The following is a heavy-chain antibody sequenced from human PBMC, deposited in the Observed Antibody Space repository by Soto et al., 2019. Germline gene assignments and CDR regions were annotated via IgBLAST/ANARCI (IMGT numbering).Heavy chain of an antibody. Sequence: EVQLLESGGGLVQPGGSLRLSCAASGFTFSSYAMSWVRQAPGKGLEWVSAISGSGGSTYYADSVKGRFTISRDNPKNTLYLQMNSLRAEDTAVYYCAKDKDCSGGSCPSFDYWGQGTLVTVSS. V-gene: IGHV3-23*01. CDR3: AKDKDCSGGSCPSFDY. J-gene: IGHJ4*02. CDR1: GFTFSSYA. D-gene: IGHD2-15*01. CDR2: ISGSGGST.